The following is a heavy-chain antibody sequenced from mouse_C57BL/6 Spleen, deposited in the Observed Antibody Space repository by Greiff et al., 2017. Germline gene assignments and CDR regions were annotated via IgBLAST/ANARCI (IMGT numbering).Heavy chain of an antibody. CDR3: ARSYDGSSYGFAY. J-gene: IGHJ3*01. CDR1: GYTFTSYW. D-gene: IGHD1-1*01. V-gene: IGHV1-69*01. Sequence: QVQLQQPGAELVMPGASVKLSCKASGYTFTSYWMHWVQQRPGQGLEWIGEIDPSDSYTNYNQKFKGKSTLTVDKSSSTAYMQLSSLTSEDSAVYYCARSYDGSSYGFAYWGQGTLVTVSA. CDR2: IDPSDSYT.